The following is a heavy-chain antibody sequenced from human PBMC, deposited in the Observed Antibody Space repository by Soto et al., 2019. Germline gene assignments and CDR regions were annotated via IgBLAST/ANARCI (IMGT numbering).Heavy chain of an antibody. CDR2: IYYSGST. Sequence: QVQLQESGPGLVKPSETLSLTCTVSGGSISSYYWSWIRQPPGKGLEWIGYIYYSGSTNYNPSLKSRVTISVDTSKNQFSLKLSSVTAADTAVYYCACSYDFWSGSYFDYWGQGTLVTVSS. J-gene: IGHJ4*02. CDR1: GGSISSYY. CDR3: ACSYDFWSGSYFDY. V-gene: IGHV4-59*08. D-gene: IGHD3-3*01.